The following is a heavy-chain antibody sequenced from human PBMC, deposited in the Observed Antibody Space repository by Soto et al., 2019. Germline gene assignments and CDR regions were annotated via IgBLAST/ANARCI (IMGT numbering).Heavy chain of an antibody. CDR2: ISYDGSNK. V-gene: IGHV3-30*18. Sequence: QVQLVESGGGVVQPGRSLRLSCAASGFTFSTYGMHWVRQAPGKGLEWVAVISYDGSNKYYADSVKGRFTISRDNSKNTLYLQMSSLRAEDTAVYYCAKDQGSSLSYWGQGTLVTVSS. J-gene: IGHJ4*02. CDR3: AKDQGSSLSY. D-gene: IGHD6-13*01. CDR1: GFTFSTYG.